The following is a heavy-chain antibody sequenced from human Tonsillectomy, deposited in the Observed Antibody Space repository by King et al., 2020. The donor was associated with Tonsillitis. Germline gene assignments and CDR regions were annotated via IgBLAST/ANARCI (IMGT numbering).Heavy chain of an antibody. CDR2: INSDGSNT. D-gene: IGHD6-6*01. J-gene: IGHJ5*02. CDR3: ARGLAARLVNWFDP. Sequence: VQLVESGGGLVQPGGSLRLSCVASGFTFSTCWMHWVRQAPGKGLVWVSRINSDGSNTNYADSVKGRFTISRDNTKNTLYLQMNSLRAEDMAVYYCARGLAARLVNWFDPWGQGTMVTVSS. CDR1: GFTFSTCW. V-gene: IGHV3-74*01.